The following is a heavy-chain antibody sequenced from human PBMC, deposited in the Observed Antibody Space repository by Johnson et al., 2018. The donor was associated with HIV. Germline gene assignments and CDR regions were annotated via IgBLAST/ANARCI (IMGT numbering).Heavy chain of an antibody. J-gene: IGHJ3*02. D-gene: IGHD1-7*01. CDR3: AKVCPLTLELQDDAFDI. V-gene: IGHV3-66*01. CDR1: GFSFSDYY. CDR2: IYSGGNT. Sequence: VQLVESGGGVVQPGGSLRLSCEASGFSFSDYYVSWVRQAPGRGLEWVSVIYSGGNTYCADSVKGRFTISRDNSKNTLYLQMNSLRAEDPAVYYCAKVCPLTLELQDDAFDIWGQGTMVTVSS.